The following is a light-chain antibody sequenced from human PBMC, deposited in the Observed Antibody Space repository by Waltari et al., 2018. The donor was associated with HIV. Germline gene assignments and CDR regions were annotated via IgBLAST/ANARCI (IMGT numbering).Light chain of an antibody. V-gene: IGLV3-1*01. Sequence: SYDLTQPPSVSVSPGQPANITCSGDKLGDKYACWYQRKPGQSPVLVIYQDTKRPSGIPERFSGSNSGNTASLTHSGTQAMDEADYYCQAWDSSTCVFGGGTKLTVL. CDR1: KLGDKY. CDR2: QDT. CDR3: QAWDSSTCV. J-gene: IGLJ2*01.